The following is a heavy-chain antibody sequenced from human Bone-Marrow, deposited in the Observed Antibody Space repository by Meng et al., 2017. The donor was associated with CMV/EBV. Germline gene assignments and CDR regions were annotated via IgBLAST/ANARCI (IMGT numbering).Heavy chain of an antibody. D-gene: IGHD2-2*02. CDR2: ISSSSSYI. CDR3: ASLGYCSSTSCYTD. Sequence: GESLKISCAASGFTFSSYSMNWVRQAPGKGLEWVSSISSSSSYIYYADSVKGRFTISRDNAKNSLYLQMNSLRAEDTAVYYRASLGYCSSTSCYTDWGQGTLVTVSS. J-gene: IGHJ4*02. CDR1: GFTFSSYS. V-gene: IGHV3-21*01.